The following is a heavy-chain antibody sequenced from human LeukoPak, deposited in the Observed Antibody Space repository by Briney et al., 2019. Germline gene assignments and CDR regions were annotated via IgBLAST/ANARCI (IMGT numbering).Heavy chain of an antibody. CDR3: ARGTSRGTLATDYFDY. CDR1: GFTFSDHY. D-gene: IGHD5-12*01. Sequence: GGSLRLSCAASGFTFSDHYMDWVRQAPGKGLEWVGRIRNKANRYTTEYSASVKGRFTVSRDDSKNSLYLQMDSLKTEDTAVYYCARGTSRGTLATDYFDYWGQGTLVTVSS. CDR2: IRNKANRYTT. J-gene: IGHJ4*02. V-gene: IGHV3-72*01.